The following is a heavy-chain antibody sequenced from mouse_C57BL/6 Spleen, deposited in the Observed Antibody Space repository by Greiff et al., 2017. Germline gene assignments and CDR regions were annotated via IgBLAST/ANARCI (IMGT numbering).Heavy chain of an antibody. V-gene: IGHV1-81*01. CDR3: ARMGLSYYYGSNWYFDV. D-gene: IGHD1-1*01. CDR1: GYTFTSYG. Sequence: VKLMESGAELARPGASVKLSCKASGYTFTSYGISWVKQRTGQGLEWIGEIYPRSGNTYYNEKFKGKATLTADKSSSTAYMELRSLTSEDSAVYFCARMGLSYYYGSNWYFDVWGTGTTVTVSS. J-gene: IGHJ1*03. CDR2: IYPRSGNT.